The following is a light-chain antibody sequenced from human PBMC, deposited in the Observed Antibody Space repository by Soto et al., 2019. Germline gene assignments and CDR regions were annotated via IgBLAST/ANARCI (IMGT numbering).Light chain of an antibody. CDR3: QHYGNSLWT. CDR1: QSVSAN. J-gene: IGKJ1*01. CDR2: GAS. V-gene: IGKV3-15*01. Sequence: EIVMTQSPATLSVSPGERATLSCRASQSVSANLAWYQHKPGQAPRLLIYGASTRATGIPDRFSGSGSGTDFTLTISRLEPEDFAIYYCQHYGNSLWTFGQGTKVDIK.